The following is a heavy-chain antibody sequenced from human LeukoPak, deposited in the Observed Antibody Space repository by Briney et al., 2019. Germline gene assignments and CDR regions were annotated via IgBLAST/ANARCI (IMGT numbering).Heavy chain of an antibody. J-gene: IGHJ4*02. CDR2: IFPRTSET. Sequence: GESLKISCKGSVYSFTNYWIGWVRQMPGKGLEWMGIIFPRTSETKYSPSFQGQVIISVDKSISTAYLQWNSLKASDTAMYFCARPEYGASDYWGQGTLVTVSS. D-gene: IGHD4-17*01. CDR3: ARPEYGASDY. CDR1: VYSFTNYW. V-gene: IGHV5-51*01.